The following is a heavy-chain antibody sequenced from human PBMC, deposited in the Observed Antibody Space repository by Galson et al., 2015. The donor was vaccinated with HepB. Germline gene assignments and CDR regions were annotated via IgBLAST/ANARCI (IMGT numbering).Heavy chain of an antibody. V-gene: IGHV3-73*01. D-gene: IGHD2-15*01. CDR2: IRSKAYSYAT. CDR3: TTGVEAPADWNFDY. CDR1: GFTFRGSA. Sequence: SLRLSCAASGFTFRGSAMHWVRQASGKGLEWIGRIRSKAYSYATAYAASVKGRFTISRDDSKNTAYLQMNSLKTEDTAVYYCTTGVEAPADWNFDYWGQGTLVTVSS. J-gene: IGHJ4*02.